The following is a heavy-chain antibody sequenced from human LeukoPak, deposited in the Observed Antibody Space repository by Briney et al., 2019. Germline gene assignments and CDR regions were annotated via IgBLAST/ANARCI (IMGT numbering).Heavy chain of an antibody. CDR2: INHSGST. CDR1: GGSFSGYY. V-gene: IGHV4-34*01. CDR3: ASYCSSTSCYADY. Sequence: SETLSLACAVYGGSFSGYYWSWIRQPPGKGLEWIGEINHSGSTNYNPSLKSRVTISVDTSKNQFSLKLSSVTAADTAVYYCASYCSSTSCYADYWGQGTLVTVSS. J-gene: IGHJ4*02. D-gene: IGHD2-2*01.